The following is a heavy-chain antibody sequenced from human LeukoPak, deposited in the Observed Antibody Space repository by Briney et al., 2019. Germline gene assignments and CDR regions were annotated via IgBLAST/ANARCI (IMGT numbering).Heavy chain of an antibody. CDR2: ISSSSSYI. D-gene: IGHD6-6*01. CDR1: GFTFSSYS. V-gene: IGHV3-21*01. Sequence: PGGSLRLSCAASGFTFSSYSMNWVRQAPGKGLEWVSSISSSSSYIYYADSVKGRFTISRDNAKNSLYLQMNSLRADHTAVYYCARVESSSSSRAFDIWGQGTMVTVSS. J-gene: IGHJ3*02. CDR3: ARVESSSSSRAFDI.